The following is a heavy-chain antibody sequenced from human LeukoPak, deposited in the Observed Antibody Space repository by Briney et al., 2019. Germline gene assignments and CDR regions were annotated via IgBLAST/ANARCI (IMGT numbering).Heavy chain of an antibody. V-gene: IGHV3-7*01. J-gene: IGHJ4*02. CDR2: INQDGSEE. CDR1: GLTFSNYW. Sequence: PGGSLRLSCAASGLTFSNYWITWSRKPPGKGWKWVANINQDGSEEHYVDSVKGRFTISRDNAKNSVHLQISSLRAEDTAMYYCATSFIAARLYWGQGALVTVSS. D-gene: IGHD6-6*01. CDR3: ATSFIAARLY.